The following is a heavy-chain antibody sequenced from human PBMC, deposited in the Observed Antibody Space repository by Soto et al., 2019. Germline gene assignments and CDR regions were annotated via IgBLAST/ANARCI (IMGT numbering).Heavy chain of an antibody. CDR3: ARFTRYYYGSGSYIRWFDP. J-gene: IGHJ5*02. Sequence: SETLSLTCAVYGGSFSGYYWSWIRQPPGKGLEWIGEINHSGSTNYNPSLKSRVTTSVDTSKNQFSLKLSSVTAADTAVYYCARFTRYYYGSGSYIRWFDPWGQGTLVTVSS. D-gene: IGHD3-10*01. CDR2: INHSGST. V-gene: IGHV4-34*01. CDR1: GGSFSGYY.